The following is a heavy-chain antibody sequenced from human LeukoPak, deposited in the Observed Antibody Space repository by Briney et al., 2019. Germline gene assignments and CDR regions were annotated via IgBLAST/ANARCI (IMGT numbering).Heavy chain of an antibody. Sequence: PGGSLRLSCAASGFTFDDYAMHWVRQAPGKGLEWVSLISWDGGSTYYADSVKGRFTISRDNSKNSLYLQMNSLRAEDTALYYCASRYNYSSPFYYYYYMDVWGKGTTVTVSS. D-gene: IGHD6-13*01. CDR3: ASRYNYSSPFYYYYYMDV. J-gene: IGHJ6*03. V-gene: IGHV3-43D*03. CDR2: ISWDGGST. CDR1: GFTFDDYA.